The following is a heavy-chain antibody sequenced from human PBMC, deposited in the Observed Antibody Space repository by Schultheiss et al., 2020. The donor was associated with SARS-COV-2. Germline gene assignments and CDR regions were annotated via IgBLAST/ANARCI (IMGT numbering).Heavy chain of an antibody. CDR2: INHSGST. J-gene: IGHJ2*01. Sequence: SETLSLTCAVYGGSFSGYYWSWIRQPPGKGLEWIGEINHSGSTNYNPSLKSRVTMLVDTSKNQFSLKLSSVTAADTAVYYCARGNVVVTHWYFDLWGRGTLVTVSS. CDR1: GGSFSGYY. CDR3: ARGNVVVTHWYFDL. V-gene: IGHV4-34*01. D-gene: IGHD2-21*02.